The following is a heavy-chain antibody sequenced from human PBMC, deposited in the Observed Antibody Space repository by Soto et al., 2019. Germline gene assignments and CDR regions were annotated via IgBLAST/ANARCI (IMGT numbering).Heavy chain of an antibody. Sequence: ASVKVSCKASGYTFTGYYMHWVRQAPGQGLVWMGWINPNSGGTNYAQKFQGRVTMTRDTSISTAYMELSRLRSDDTAVYYCARSFGAEGHYYYSGMDVWGQGTTVTVYS. J-gene: IGHJ6*02. D-gene: IGHD3-3*01. V-gene: IGHV1-2*02. CDR3: ARSFGAEGHYYYSGMDV. CDR1: GYTFTGYY. CDR2: INPNSGGT.